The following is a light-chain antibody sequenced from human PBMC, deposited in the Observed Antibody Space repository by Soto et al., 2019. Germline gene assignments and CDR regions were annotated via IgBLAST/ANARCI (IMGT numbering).Light chain of an antibody. V-gene: IGKV1-39*01. CDR3: QQSYSTPIS. Sequence: DIRMTQSPSSLSASVGDPVTITCGASQSISRHLNWYQQKPGKAPNIMMYTASNLQSGVPSRFSGSGSGTDFTLTISSLQPEDFETYYCQQSYSTPISFGQGTRLEIK. CDR1: QSISRH. J-gene: IGKJ5*01. CDR2: TAS.